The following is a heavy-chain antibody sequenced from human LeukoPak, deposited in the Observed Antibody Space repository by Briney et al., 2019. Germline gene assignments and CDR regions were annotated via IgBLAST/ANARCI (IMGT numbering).Heavy chain of an antibody. CDR2: IDPSDSYT. V-gene: IGHV5-10-1*01. Sequence: GESLKISCKGSGYSFISYWITWVRQLPGKGLEWMGRIDPSDSYTNYSPSFQGHVTISADKSISTAYLQWSSLKASDTAMYYCARPRTNYYDSRSYENWGQGTLVTVSS. J-gene: IGHJ4*02. D-gene: IGHD3-10*01. CDR3: ARPRTNYYDSRSYEN. CDR1: GYSFISYW.